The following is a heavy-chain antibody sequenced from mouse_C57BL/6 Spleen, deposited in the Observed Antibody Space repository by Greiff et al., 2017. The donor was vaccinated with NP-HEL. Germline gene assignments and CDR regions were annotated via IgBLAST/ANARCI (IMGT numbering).Heavy chain of an antibody. CDR3: AREGDSRTYFDY. Sequence: VHVKQSGPELVKPGASVKISCKASGYSFTDYNMNWVKQSNGKSLEWIGVINPNYGTTSYNQKFKGKATLTVDQSSSTAYMQLNSLTSEDSAVYYCAREGDSRTYFDYWGQGTTLTVSS. J-gene: IGHJ2*01. CDR1: GYSFTDYN. D-gene: IGHD3-1*01. V-gene: IGHV1-39*01. CDR2: INPNYGTT.